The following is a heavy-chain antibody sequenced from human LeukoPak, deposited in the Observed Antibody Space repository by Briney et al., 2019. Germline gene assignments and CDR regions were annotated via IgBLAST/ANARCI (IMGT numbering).Heavy chain of an antibody. CDR3: ARAYYYDSSALTPFDY. D-gene: IGHD3-22*01. V-gene: IGHV5-51*01. Sequence: GESLKISCKGSGYSFTSCWIGWVRQMPGKGLEWMGIIYPADSGTRYSPSFQGQVTISSDKSISTAYLQWSSLKASDTAMYYCARAYYYDSSALTPFDYWGQGTLVTVSS. CDR2: IYPADSGT. J-gene: IGHJ4*02. CDR1: GYSFTSCW.